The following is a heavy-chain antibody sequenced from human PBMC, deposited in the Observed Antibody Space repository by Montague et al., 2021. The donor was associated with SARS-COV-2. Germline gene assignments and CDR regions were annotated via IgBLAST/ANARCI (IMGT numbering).Heavy chain of an antibody. D-gene: IGHD3-16*01. CDR2: TYYRSNWYN. J-gene: IGHJ6*02. V-gene: IGHV6-1*01. CDR3: ARDLRWRYGYGMDV. Sequence: CAISGDSVSSDSAAWNWVRQSPSRGLEWLGRTYYRSNWYNDYAVSVKSRITIKSDTSKSQISLQLNSVTPEDTAVYYCARDLRWRYGYGMDVWGQGTTVAVSS. CDR1: GDSVSSDSAA.